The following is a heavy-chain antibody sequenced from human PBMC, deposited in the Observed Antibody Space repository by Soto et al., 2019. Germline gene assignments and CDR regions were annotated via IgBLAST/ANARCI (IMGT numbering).Heavy chain of an antibody. CDR3: ARDDGPGSQGFGP. Sequence: SETLSLTCSVSGDSMNSGDYYWSWIRQPPGKGLEWIGFIYYSGTTYYNPSLKSRVTISVDSSKNQFSLKLSSLTAADTAMYYCARDDGPGSQGFGPWGQGTLVTVSS. CDR1: GDSMNSGDYY. D-gene: IGHD3-10*01. J-gene: IGHJ5*02. V-gene: IGHV4-30-4*01. CDR2: IYYSGTT.